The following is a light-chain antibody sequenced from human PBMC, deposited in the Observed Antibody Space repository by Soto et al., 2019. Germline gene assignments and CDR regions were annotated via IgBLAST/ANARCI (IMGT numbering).Light chain of an antibody. CDR3: QESSSSPIS. V-gene: IGKV1-5*01. CDR1: ETISSW. J-gene: IGKJ5*01. Sequence: EIPMTQTTSTLSGSVGDRVTISGRASETISSWLAWYQQKPGKAPKLLIYAASSLQSGVPSRFSGSGSGTDFTLTISILEAEDFTVYYCQESSSSPISFGQGTRLEIK. CDR2: AAS.